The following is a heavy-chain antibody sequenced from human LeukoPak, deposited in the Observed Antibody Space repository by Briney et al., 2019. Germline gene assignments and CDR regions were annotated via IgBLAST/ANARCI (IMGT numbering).Heavy chain of an antibody. Sequence: ASVKVSCKVSGYTLTELSIHWVRQAPGKGLEWMGGFDPEDGETIYAQKFQGRVTMTRDMSTSTVYMELSSLRSEDTAVYYCARSTQYYYDSSGYYYGHWGQGTLVTVSS. D-gene: IGHD3-22*01. V-gene: IGHV1-24*01. CDR1: GYTLTELS. CDR2: FDPEDGET. CDR3: ARSTQYYYDSSGYYYGH. J-gene: IGHJ4*02.